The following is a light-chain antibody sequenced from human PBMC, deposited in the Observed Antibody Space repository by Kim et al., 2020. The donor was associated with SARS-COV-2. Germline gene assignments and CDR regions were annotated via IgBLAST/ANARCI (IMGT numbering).Light chain of an antibody. CDR3: QQVYSYPIT. Sequence: IRLTQSPSSLSASVGDRVTITCRASQGMSTYLAWYQQKPGKAPKLLMYAASTLQSGVPPRFSGSGSGTDFTLTISSLQPEDSATYYCQQVYSYPITFGGGTKVDIK. CDR2: AAS. V-gene: IGKV1-9*01. J-gene: IGKJ4*01. CDR1: QGMSTY.